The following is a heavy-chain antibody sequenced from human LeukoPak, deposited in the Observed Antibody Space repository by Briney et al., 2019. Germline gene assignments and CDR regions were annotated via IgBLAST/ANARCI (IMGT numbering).Heavy chain of an antibody. CDR2: IYSGGST. CDR3: ARLDSSSLFFYYMDV. D-gene: IGHD6-13*01. Sequence: GGSLRLSCAASGFTFSSYWMHWVRQAPGKGLEWVSVIYSGGSTYYADSVKGRFTISRDNSKNTLYLQMNSLRAEDTAVYYCARLDSSSLFFYYMDVWGKGTTVTVSS. V-gene: IGHV3-53*01. CDR1: GFTFSSYW. J-gene: IGHJ6*03.